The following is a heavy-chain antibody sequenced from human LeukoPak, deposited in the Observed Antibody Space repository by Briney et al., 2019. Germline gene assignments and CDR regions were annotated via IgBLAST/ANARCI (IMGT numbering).Heavy chain of an antibody. V-gene: IGHV3-20*04. CDR2: INWNGGST. CDR3: ARGLGSGWSPFF. CDR1: GFTFEDSV. J-gene: IGHJ4*02. Sequence: PGGSLRLSCTDSGFTFEDSVMRWGRQAPGKGLEWVSGINWNGGSTGYADSVKGRFTISRANAKNSLYLQMTSLRAEATSLYYCARGLGSGWSPFFWGQGTLVTVSS. D-gene: IGHD6-19*01.